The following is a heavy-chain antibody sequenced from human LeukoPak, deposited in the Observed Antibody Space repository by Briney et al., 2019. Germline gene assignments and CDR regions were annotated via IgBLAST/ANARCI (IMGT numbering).Heavy chain of an antibody. D-gene: IGHD3-9*01. Sequence: GASVKVSRKASGYRFTGYYMHWVRQAPGQGLEWMGWVNPNSGGTNYAQKFQGRVTMTRDTSISTAYLELSRLLSDDTVVDYCAAEECYDILTCYEYSFDYWGQGTLVTVSS. CDR2: VNPNSGGT. CDR3: AAEECYDILTCYEYSFDY. CDR1: GYRFTGYY. V-gene: IGHV1-2*02. J-gene: IGHJ4*02.